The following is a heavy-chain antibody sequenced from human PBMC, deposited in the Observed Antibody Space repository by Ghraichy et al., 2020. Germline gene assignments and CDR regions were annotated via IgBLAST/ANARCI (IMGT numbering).Heavy chain of an antibody. CDR3: VGFSRSLNFDY. V-gene: IGHV3-74*01. CDR1: GFTFRNYW. J-gene: IGHJ4*02. Sequence: GSLNISCAASGFTFRNYWMHWVRQAPGKGLVWVSRINSDGSNTNYADSVKGRFTISRDNAKNTLYLQMNSLRAEDTAVYYCVGFSRSLNFDYWGQRILVTVSS. D-gene: IGHD2/OR15-2a*01. CDR2: INSDGSNT.